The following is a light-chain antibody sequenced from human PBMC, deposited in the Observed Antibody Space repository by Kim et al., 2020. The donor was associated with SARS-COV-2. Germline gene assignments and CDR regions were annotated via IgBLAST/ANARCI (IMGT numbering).Light chain of an antibody. CDR2: EDN. CDR1: SGSIASND. CDR3: QSYDSSNQV. V-gene: IGLV6-57*02. Sequence: GKTVTISCTGSSGSIASNDVQWYQQRPGSAPPTVIYEDNQRPSGVPDRFSGSIDFSSNSASLTISGLKTEDEADYYCQSYDSSNQVFGGGTQLTVL. J-gene: IGLJ3*02.